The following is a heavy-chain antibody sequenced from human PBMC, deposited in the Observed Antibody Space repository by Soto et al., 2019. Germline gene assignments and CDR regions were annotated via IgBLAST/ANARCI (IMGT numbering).Heavy chain of an antibody. Sequence: GGSLRLSCAASGFTFSSYDMHWVRQSTGEGLQWVSAIGTAGDTYYPGSVKGRFTISRENAKNSLYLQMNSLRAEDTALYYCARGGGHTNDFVWGSYHFYYGMDVWGQGTTVTVSS. J-gene: IGHJ6*02. CDR2: IGTAGDT. CDR3: ARGGGHTNDFVWGSYHFYYGMDV. V-gene: IGHV3-13*01. D-gene: IGHD3-16*02. CDR1: GFTFSSYD.